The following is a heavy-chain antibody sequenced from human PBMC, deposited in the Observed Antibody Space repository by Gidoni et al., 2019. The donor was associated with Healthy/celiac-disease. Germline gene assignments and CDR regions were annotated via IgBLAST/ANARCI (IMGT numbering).Heavy chain of an antibody. V-gene: IGHV3-33*01. CDR2: IWYDGSNK. J-gene: IGHJ5*02. Sequence: QVQLVESGGGVVQPGRSLRLSCAASGFPFRSSGMHWVRQAPGKGLEWVAVIWYDGSNKYYADSVKGRFTISRDNSKNTLYLQMNSLRAEDTAVYYCARETYQESYYDSSGYYPWGQGTLVTVSS. CDR1: GFPFRSSG. CDR3: ARETYQESYYDSSGYYP. D-gene: IGHD3-22*01.